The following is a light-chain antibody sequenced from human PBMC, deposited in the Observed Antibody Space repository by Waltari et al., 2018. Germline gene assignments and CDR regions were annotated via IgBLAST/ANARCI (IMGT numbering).Light chain of an antibody. CDR2: WAS. Sequence: DIVMTQYQASLAVSLGERATINCKSSQSVLYSSNNKNYLTWYQQKPGQPPKLLIYWASTRESGVPDRFSGSGSGTDFTLTISSLQAEDVAVYYCQQYYSTPFTFGPGTKVDIK. J-gene: IGKJ3*01. CDR1: QSVLYSSNNKNY. CDR3: QQYYSTPFT. V-gene: IGKV4-1*01.